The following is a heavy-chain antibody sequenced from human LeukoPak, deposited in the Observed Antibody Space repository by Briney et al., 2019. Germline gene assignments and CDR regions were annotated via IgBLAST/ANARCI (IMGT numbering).Heavy chain of an antibody. Sequence: ASVKVSCKASGYTFTSYGISWVRRAPGQGLEWMGWISAYNGNTNYAQKLQGRVTMTTDTSTSTAYMELRSLRSDDTAVYYCARMGLLPLAYYYYGMDVWGQGTTVTVSS. CDR1: GYTFTSYG. D-gene: IGHD3-22*01. J-gene: IGHJ6*02. V-gene: IGHV1-18*01. CDR3: ARMGLLPLAYYYYGMDV. CDR2: ISAYNGNT.